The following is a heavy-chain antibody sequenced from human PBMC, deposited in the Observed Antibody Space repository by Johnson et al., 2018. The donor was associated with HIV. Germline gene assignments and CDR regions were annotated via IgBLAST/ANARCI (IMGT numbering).Heavy chain of an antibody. CDR1: GFTFSNYA. Sequence: VQLVESGGGVVQPGRSLRLSCAASGFTFSNYAIHWVRQAPGKGLEWVAIISYDGSNKYYADSVKGRFTISRDNSKNTLYLQRNSLRAEDTAVYYCASRGSGGSWAPGAFDIWGQGTMVTVSS. D-gene: IGHD2-15*01. V-gene: IGHV3-30*04. J-gene: IGHJ3*02. CDR3: ASRGSGGSWAPGAFDI. CDR2: ISYDGSNK.